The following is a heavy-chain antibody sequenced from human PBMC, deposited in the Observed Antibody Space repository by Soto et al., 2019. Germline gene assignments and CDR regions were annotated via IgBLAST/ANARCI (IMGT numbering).Heavy chain of an antibody. V-gene: IGHV4-4*02. D-gene: IGHD1-26*01. CDR3: ARHSGSYFRDY. CDR2: IYHSGST. CDR1: GDSISSSNW. Sequence: QVQLQESGPGLVKPSGTLSLTCAVSGDSISSSNWWSWVRQPPGKGLEWIGEIYHSGSTNYNPSLKSRVTIAVDKSKIQFSLNLNSVAAADTAVYYCARHSGSYFRDYWGQGTLVTVSS. J-gene: IGHJ4*02.